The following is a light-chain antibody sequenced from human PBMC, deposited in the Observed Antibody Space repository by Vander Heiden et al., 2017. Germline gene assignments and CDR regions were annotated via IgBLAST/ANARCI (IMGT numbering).Light chain of an antibody. CDR3: QAWDSSILYV. CDR2: QDR. Sequence: SYELTQPPSVSVPPGHAASITCSGDQLGDKFVSWYQHKPGQSPVLVMYQDRRRPSGIHDRFAASHSGNTATLTIGDIQAMDEADYYCQAWDSSILYVFGSGTKVTVL. J-gene: IGLJ1*01. V-gene: IGLV3-1*01. CDR1: QLGDKF.